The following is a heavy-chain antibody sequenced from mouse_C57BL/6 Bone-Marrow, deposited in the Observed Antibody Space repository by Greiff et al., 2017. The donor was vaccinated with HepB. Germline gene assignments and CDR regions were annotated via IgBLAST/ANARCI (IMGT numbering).Heavy chain of an antibody. CDR1: GFTFSSYA. Sequence: EVKLMESGGGLVKPGGSLKLSCAASGFTFSSYAMSWVRQTPEKRLEWVATISDGGSYTYYPDNVKGRFTISRDNAKNNLYLQMSHLKSEDTAMYYCARYYGNPAWFAYWGQGTLVTVSA. CDR2: ISDGGSYT. J-gene: IGHJ3*01. V-gene: IGHV5-4*03. D-gene: IGHD2-1*01. CDR3: ARYYGNPAWFAY.